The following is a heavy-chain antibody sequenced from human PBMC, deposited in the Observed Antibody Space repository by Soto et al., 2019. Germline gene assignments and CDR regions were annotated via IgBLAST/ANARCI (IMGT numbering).Heavy chain of an antibody. V-gene: IGHV4-59*01. CDR1: GGSISSYY. D-gene: IGHD6-13*01. CDR3: ARAGTPAGAFDI. J-gene: IGHJ3*02. CDR2: IYYSGST. Sequence: SETLSLTCTVSGGSISSYYWSWIRQPPGKGLEWIGYIYYSGSTNYNPSLKSRVTISVDTSKNQFSLKLSSVTAADTTVYYCARAGTPAGAFDIWGKGTMVTVS.